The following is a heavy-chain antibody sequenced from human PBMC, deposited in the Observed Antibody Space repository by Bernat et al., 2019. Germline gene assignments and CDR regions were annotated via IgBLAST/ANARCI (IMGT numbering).Heavy chain of an antibody. CDR1: GFTFSTYW. CDR2: ISGDGSRT. CDR3: ARDPDYGGYSYFES. V-gene: IGHV3-74*01. D-gene: IGHD4-23*01. Sequence: EVQLVESGGGLVQPGGSLRLSCAASGFTFSTYWMHRVRQVSGKGLEWVSRISGDGSRTTYADSVKGRFTISRDNAKNTLSLQMNSLRAEDTAVYYCARDPDYGGYSYFESWGQGTLVTVSS. J-gene: IGHJ4*02.